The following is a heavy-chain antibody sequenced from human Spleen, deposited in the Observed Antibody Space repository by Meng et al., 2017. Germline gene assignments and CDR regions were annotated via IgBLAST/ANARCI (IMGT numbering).Heavy chain of an antibody. Sequence: GESLKISCAASGFTFTSYAMHWVRQAPGEGLEWVAVISYDGSNKYYADSVKGRFTISRDNSKNTLYLQMNSLRAEDTALYYCARDLYYDSSGYFDYWGQGTLVTVSS. J-gene: IGHJ4*02. CDR1: GFTFTSYA. CDR3: ARDLYYDSSGYFDY. D-gene: IGHD3-22*01. V-gene: IGHV3-30*04. CDR2: ISYDGSNK.